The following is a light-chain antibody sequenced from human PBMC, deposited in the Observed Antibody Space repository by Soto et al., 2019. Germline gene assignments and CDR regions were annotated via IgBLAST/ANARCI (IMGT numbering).Light chain of an antibody. CDR1: QSVSGY. CDR2: DAS. J-gene: IGKJ4*01. CDR3: QHHSNWLRT. Sequence: EIVLTQSPATLSLSPGERATLSCRASQSVSGYFAWYQQKPGQAPRLLIYDASNRATGIPARFSGSGSGTDSTLTISSLEPEDFAVYYCQHHSNWLRTFGGGTKVEIK. V-gene: IGKV3-11*01.